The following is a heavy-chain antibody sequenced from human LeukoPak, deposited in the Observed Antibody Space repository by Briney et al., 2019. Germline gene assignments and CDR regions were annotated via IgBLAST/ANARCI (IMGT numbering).Heavy chain of an antibody. Sequence: SETLSLTCTASGGSISSYYWSWIRQPPGKGLVWIGYIYYSGSTNYNPSLKSRVTISVDTSKNQFSLKLSSVTAADTAVYYCARHAYGGSPPYFDCWGQGTLVTVSS. D-gene: IGHD4/OR15-4a*01. J-gene: IGHJ4*02. CDR1: GGSISSYY. CDR3: ARHAYGGSPPYFDC. V-gene: IGHV4-59*01. CDR2: IYYSGST.